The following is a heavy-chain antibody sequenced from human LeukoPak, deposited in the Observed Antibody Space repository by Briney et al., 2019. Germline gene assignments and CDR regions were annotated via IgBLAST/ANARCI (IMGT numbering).Heavy chain of an antibody. V-gene: IGHV3-48*02. CDR1: GFTFSNYS. D-gene: IGHD5-12*01. Sequence: GGSLRLSCAASGFTFSNYSMNWVRQPPGKGLEWVSYISTRSGTIYYTDSVKGRFTISRDNAKNSLYLQMNSLRDEDTAVYYCARDRGGYEFFDYWGQGILVTVSS. CDR2: ISTRSGTI. J-gene: IGHJ4*02. CDR3: ARDRGGYEFFDY.